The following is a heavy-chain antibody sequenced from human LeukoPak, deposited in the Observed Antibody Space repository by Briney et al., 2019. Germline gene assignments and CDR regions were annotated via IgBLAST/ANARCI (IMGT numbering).Heavy chain of an antibody. Sequence: PSQTLSLTCTVSGGSISSGDYYWSWIRQPPGKGLERIGYIYYSGSTYYNPSLKSRVTISVDTSKNQFSLKLSSVTAADTAVYYCARASMIVVVIDYWGQGTLVTVSS. CDR1: GGSISSGDYY. J-gene: IGHJ4*02. V-gene: IGHV4-30-4*01. CDR3: ARASMIVVVIDY. D-gene: IGHD3-22*01. CDR2: IYYSGST.